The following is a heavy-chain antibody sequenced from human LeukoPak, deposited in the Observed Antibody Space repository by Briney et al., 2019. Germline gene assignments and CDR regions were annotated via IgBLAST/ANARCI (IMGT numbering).Heavy chain of an antibody. V-gene: IGHV4-31*03. CDR1: GGSISSGGYY. D-gene: IGHD3-10*01. CDR2: IYYSGST. Sequence: PSETLSLTCTVSGGSISSGGYYWSWIRQHPGKGLEWIGYIYYSGSTYYNPSLKSRVTISVDTSKNQFSLKLSSVTAADTAVYYCARGPITMVRVRYNWFDPWGQGTLVTVSS. CDR3: ARGPITMVRVRYNWFDP. J-gene: IGHJ5*02.